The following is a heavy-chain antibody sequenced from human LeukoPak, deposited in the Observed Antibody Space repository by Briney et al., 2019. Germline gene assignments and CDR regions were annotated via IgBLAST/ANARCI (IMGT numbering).Heavy chain of an antibody. V-gene: IGHV1-2*02. D-gene: IGHD7-27*01. J-gene: IGHJ6*03. Sequence: ASVKVSCKASGYTFTDYYIHWVRQAPGQGLEWMGWINPNSGDTNYAQKFQGRVTMTRDTSISTAYMELSNVRSDDTALYYCARAGTESKWGLPRADYYYMDVWGKGTTVTVSS. CDR2: INPNSGDT. CDR1: GYTFTDYY. CDR3: ARAGTESKWGLPRADYYYMDV.